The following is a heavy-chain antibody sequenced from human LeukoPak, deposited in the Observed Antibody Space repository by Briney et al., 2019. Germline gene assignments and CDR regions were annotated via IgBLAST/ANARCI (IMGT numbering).Heavy chain of an antibody. CDR2: ISWNSGSI. J-gene: IGHJ4*02. CDR3: AKGPVAGLGIPHFDY. V-gene: IGHV3-9*01. Sequence: GGSLRLYCAASGFTFDDYAMHWVRQAPGKGLEWVSGISWNSGSIGYADSVKGRFTISRDNAKNSLYLQMNSLRAEDTALYYCAKGPVAGLGIPHFDYWGQGTLVTVSS. CDR1: GFTFDDYA. D-gene: IGHD6-19*01.